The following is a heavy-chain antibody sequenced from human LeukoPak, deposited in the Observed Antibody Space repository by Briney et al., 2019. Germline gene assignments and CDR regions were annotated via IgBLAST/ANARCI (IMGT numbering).Heavy chain of an antibody. CDR3: ARDGSYYYDSSGYYYPDY. J-gene: IGHJ4*02. CDR2: INPISGGT. V-gene: IGHV1-2*02. CDR1: GYTFNDYY. D-gene: IGHD3-22*01. Sequence: ASVKVSCKASGYTFNDYYMHWVRQAPGQGLEYMGWINPISGGTDYAQKFRGRVTMTRDTSISTAYMELSRLRSDDTAVYYCARDGSYYYDSSGYYYPDYWGQGTLVTVSS.